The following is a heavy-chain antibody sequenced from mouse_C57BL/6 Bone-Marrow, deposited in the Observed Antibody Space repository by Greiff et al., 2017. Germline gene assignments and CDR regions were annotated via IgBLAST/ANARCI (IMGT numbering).Heavy chain of an antibody. D-gene: IGHD2-2*01. CDR1: GFTFSDYY. CDR2: ISNGGGST. V-gene: IGHV5-12*01. CDR3: ARHHGYDGRGYFDV. J-gene: IGHJ1*03. Sequence: EVMLVESGGGLVQPGGSLKLSCAASGFTFSDYYMYWVRQTPEKRLEWVAYISNGGGSTYYPDTVKGRFTISRDNAENTLYLQKSRLKSEDTAMYYCARHHGYDGRGYFDVWGTGTTVTVSS.